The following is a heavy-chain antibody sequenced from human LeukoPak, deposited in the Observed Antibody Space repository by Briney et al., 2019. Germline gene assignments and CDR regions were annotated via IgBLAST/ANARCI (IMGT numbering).Heavy chain of an antibody. Sequence: SVKVSCKASGGTFGSYAISWVRQAPGQGLEWMGGIIPTFGTANYAQKFQGRVTITTDESTSTAYMELSSLRSEDTAVYYCARAPGTTNYYYYYYMDVWGKGTTVTVSS. CDR1: GGTFGSYA. CDR2: IIPTFGTA. CDR3: ARAPGTTNYYYYYYMDV. V-gene: IGHV1-69*05. D-gene: IGHD1-1*01. J-gene: IGHJ6*03.